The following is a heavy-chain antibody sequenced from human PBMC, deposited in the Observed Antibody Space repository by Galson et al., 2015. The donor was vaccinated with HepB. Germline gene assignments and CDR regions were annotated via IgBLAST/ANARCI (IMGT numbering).Heavy chain of an antibody. CDR2: INTYNGQT. V-gene: IGHV1-18*01. Sequence: SVKVSCKASGYTFDSYGLSWVRQAPGQGLEWMGWINTYNGQTNYAQKMQGRVTMTADTSTGTGYLELRTLRSDDTAVYYCARSDVVVVMPHFRGDWGQGTPVTGTS. CDR3: ARSDVVVVMPHFRGD. CDR1: GYTFDSYG. J-gene: IGHJ4*02. D-gene: IGHD3-22*01.